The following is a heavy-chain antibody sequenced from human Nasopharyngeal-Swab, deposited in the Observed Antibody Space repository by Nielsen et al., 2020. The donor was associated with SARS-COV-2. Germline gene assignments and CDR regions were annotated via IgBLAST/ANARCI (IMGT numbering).Heavy chain of an antibody. J-gene: IGHJ5*02. V-gene: IGHV3-30*04. D-gene: IGHD6-19*01. CDR2: ISYDGSNK. CDR3: ARDRLAVAGEVGGWFDP. CDR1: GLTFSSYA. Sequence: SLKLSCAASGLTFSSYAMHWVRQAPGKGLEWVAVISYDGSNKYYADSVKGRFTISRDNSKNTLYLQMNSLRAEDTAVYYCARDRLAVAGEVGGWFDPWGQGTLVTVSS.